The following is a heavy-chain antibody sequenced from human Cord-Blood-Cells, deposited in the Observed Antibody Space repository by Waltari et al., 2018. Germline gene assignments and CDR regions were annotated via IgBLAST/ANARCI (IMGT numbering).Heavy chain of an antibody. V-gene: IGHV1-69*09. CDR3: ARDNFWSGYSDYYYYMDV. Sequence: QVQLVQSGAEVKKPGSSVKVSCKASGGTFSSYAISWVRQAPGQGLEWMGRIIPILGIANYAQKFQGRVTITADKSTSTAYMELSSLRSEDTAVYYCARDNFWSGYSDYYYYMDVWGKGTTVTVSS. J-gene: IGHJ6*03. D-gene: IGHD3-3*01. CDR1: GGTFSSYA. CDR2: IIPILGIA.